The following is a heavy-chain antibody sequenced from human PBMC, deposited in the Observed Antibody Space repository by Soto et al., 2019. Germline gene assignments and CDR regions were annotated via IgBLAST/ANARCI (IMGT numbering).Heavy chain of an antibody. CDR2: ISSSSSYI. J-gene: IGHJ4*02. CDR1: GFTFSSYS. V-gene: IGHV3-21*01. Sequence: GGSLRLSCAASGFTFSSYSMNWVRQAPGKGLEWVSSISSSSSYIYYADSVKGRFTISRDNAKNSLYLKMNSLRAEETAVYYCARGEAAAAGTDYWGQGTLVTVSS. CDR3: ARGEAAAAGTDY. D-gene: IGHD6-13*01.